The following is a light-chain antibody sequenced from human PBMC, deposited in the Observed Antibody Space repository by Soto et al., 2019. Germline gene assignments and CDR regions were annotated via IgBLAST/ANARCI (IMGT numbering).Light chain of an antibody. Sequence: DIQLTQSPSFLSASVGDRVTITCRASQGISSYLAWYQQKPGKAPKFLIYGASTLQIGVPSRFSGSGFGTEFTLTISSLQPEDFATYYCQQVNSYPHTFGQGTKLEIK. V-gene: IGKV1-9*01. CDR3: QQVNSYPHT. J-gene: IGKJ2*01. CDR2: GAS. CDR1: QGISSY.